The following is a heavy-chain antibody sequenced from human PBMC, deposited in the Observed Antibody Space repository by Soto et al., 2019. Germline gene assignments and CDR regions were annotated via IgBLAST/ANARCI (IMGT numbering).Heavy chain of an antibody. D-gene: IGHD1-26*01. V-gene: IGHV3-11*06. CDR1: GFSLSYYY. J-gene: IGHJ4*02. CDR2: ISSSSGDT. CDR3: VRDIARVGDTYYYDY. Sequence: QVHLVESGGGLVKPGGSLRLSCEASGFSLSYYYMSWIRQAPGQGLEWLSYISSSSGDTNYADSVRGRFTISRDNAKNSLYLQMNGLRAEDTAVYYCVRDIARVGDTYYYDYWGRGALVTVSS.